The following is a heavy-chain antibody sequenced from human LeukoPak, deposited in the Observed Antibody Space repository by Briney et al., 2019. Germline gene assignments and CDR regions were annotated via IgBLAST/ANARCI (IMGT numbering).Heavy chain of an antibody. CDR2: ISGSGLTT. CDR3: AKERREQSRDNYFDY. D-gene: IGHD1-26*01. J-gene: IGHJ4*02. Sequence: WVPLRLSCVASGFTFSNYGMIWVRLAPGRGLEWVSFISGSGLTTFYADSVKGRFTISRDNSKNTLYLQMNSLRAEDTAVYYCAKERREQSRDNYFDYWGQGTLVTVSS. V-gene: IGHV3-23*01. CDR1: GFTFSNYG.